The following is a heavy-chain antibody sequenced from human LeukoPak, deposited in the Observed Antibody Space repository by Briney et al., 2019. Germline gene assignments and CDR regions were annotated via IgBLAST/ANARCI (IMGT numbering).Heavy chain of an antibody. Sequence: ASVKVSCKASGYTFTGYYMHWVRQAPGQGLEWMGWINPNSGGTNYAQKLQGRVTMTTDTSTSTAYMELRSLRSDDTAVYYCARDYRLLWFGELEYYFDYWGQGTLVTVSS. J-gene: IGHJ4*02. D-gene: IGHD3-10*01. CDR1: GYTFTGYY. V-gene: IGHV1-2*02. CDR2: INPNSGGT. CDR3: ARDYRLLWFGELEYYFDY.